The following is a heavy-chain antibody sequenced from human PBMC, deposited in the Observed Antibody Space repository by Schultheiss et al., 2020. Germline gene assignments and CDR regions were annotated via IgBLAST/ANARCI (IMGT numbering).Heavy chain of an antibody. J-gene: IGHJ4*02. Sequence: SETLSLTCTVSGDSISNYYWSWIRQPPGKGLEWIGEINHSGSTNYNPSLKSRVTISVDTSKNQFSLKLSSMTAADTAVYYCARGRGTRNRISVSGVVTTPYFDYWGQGILVTVSS. D-gene: IGHD3-3*01. CDR2: INHSGST. CDR3: ARGRGTRNRISVSGVVTTPYFDY. CDR1: GDSISNYY. V-gene: IGHV4-34*01.